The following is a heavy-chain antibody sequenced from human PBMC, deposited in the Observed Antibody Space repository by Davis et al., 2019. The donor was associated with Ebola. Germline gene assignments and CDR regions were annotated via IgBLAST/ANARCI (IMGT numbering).Heavy chain of an antibody. J-gene: IGHJ6*04. CDR3: AVSRNYYLSGNYQSYYAMDV. D-gene: IGHD3-22*01. V-gene: IGHV4-34*01. CDR1: GGSFSGYY. Sequence: PSETLSLTCAVYGGSFSGYYWSWIRQPPGKGLEWIGEINHSGSTNYNPSLKSRVSISADTSKNQFSLKLSSLTAADTAIYYCAVSRNYYLSGNYQSYYAMDVWGKGTTVTVSS. CDR2: INHSGST.